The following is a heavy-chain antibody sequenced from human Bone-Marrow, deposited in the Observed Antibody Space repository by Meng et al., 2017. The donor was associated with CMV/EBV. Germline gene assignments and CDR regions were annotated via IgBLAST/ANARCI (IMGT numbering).Heavy chain of an antibody. CDR3: ATYSGGAFDI. CDR2: IYYTGST. D-gene: IGHD2-21*01. V-gene: IGHV4-34*11. Sequence: GSLRLSCAVYGGSFSGYYWSWIRQPPGKGLEWIGYIYYTGSTHYNPSLKSRITISLDMSKNQFSLNLSSVTAADTAVYYCATYSGGAFDIWGQGTKVTVSS. CDR1: GGSFSGYY. J-gene: IGHJ3*02.